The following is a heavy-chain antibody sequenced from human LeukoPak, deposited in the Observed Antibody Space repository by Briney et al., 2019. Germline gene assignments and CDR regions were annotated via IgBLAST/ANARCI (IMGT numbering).Heavy chain of an antibody. CDR3: AKPRGGVVPAAISRGKDAFDI. CDR1: GGTFSSYA. V-gene: IGHV1-69*04. D-gene: IGHD2-2*01. CDR2: IIPILGIA. Sequence: GSSVKVSCKASGGTFSSYAISWVRQAPGQGLEWMGRIIPILGIANYAQKFQGRVPITADKSTSTAYMELRSLRTEDPAVYYCAKPRGGVVPAAISRGKDAFDIWGQGTMVTVSS. J-gene: IGHJ3*02.